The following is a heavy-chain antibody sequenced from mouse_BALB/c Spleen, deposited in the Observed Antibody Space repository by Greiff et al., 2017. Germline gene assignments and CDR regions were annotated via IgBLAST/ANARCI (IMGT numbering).Heavy chain of an antibody. CDR1: GYTFTSYY. V-gene: IGHV1S81*02. D-gene: IGHD3-2*02. CDR2: INPSNGGT. J-gene: IGHJ3*01. CDR3: TRSGAFY. Sequence: QVQLQQSGAELVKPGASVKLSCKASGYTFTSYYMYWVKQRPGQGLEWIGEINPSNGGTNFNEKFKSKATLTVDKSSSTAYMQLSSLTSEDSAVYCCTRSGAFYWGQGTLVTVSA.